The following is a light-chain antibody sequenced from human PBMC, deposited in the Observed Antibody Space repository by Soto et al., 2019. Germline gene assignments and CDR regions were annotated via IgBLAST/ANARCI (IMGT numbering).Light chain of an antibody. CDR1: QSVSSSY. J-gene: IGKJ2*01. CDR2: GAS. Sequence: EIVLTQSPGTLSLSPGERATLSCRASQSVSSSYLAWYQQKPGQAPRLLIYGASSRATGIPDRFSGSGSGTDFTITISRLELEDFAVYYCQQYGSSYTFGQGTKLEIK. CDR3: QQYGSSYT. V-gene: IGKV3-20*01.